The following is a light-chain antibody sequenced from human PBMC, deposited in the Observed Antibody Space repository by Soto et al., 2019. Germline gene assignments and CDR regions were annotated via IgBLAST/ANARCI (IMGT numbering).Light chain of an antibody. Sequence: QSVLTQPASVSGSPGQSITISCTASSSHIGSSNLVSWYQHNSGKAPKILIHGVHNRSPGISGRFSASKSGLTASLTISGLQAEDEADYYCTAFSANRVYLFGPGTKVTVL. CDR3: TAFSANRVYL. V-gene: IGLV2-14*02. CDR1: SSHIGSSNL. CDR2: GVH. J-gene: IGLJ1*01.